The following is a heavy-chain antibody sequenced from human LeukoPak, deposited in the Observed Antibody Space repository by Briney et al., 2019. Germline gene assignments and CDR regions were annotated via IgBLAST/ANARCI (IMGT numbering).Heavy chain of an antibody. D-gene: IGHD1-26*01. CDR1: GGTFSSYA. CDR2: IIPIFGTA. Sequence: GASVKVSCKASGGTFSSYAISWVRQAPGQGLEWMGGIIPIFGTANYAQKFQGRVTITADESTSTAYMELSSLRSEDTAVYYCARAYSGSRLSAFDIWGQGTMVTVSS. V-gene: IGHV1-69*13. J-gene: IGHJ3*02. CDR3: ARAYSGSRLSAFDI.